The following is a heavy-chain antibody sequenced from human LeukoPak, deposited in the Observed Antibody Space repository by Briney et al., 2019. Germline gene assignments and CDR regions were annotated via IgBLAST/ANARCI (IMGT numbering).Heavy chain of an antibody. CDR2: IYYSGST. CDR3: ARASGILTGAYYYYYYMDV. CDR1: GGSISSSSYY. V-gene: IGHV4-39*07. J-gene: IGHJ6*03. D-gene: IGHD7-27*01. Sequence: SETLSLTCTVSGGSISSSSYYWGWIRQPPGKGLEWIGSIYYSGSTYYNPSLKSRVTISVDTSKNQFSLKLSSVTAADTAVYYCARASGILTGAYYYYYYMDVWGKGTTVIVSS.